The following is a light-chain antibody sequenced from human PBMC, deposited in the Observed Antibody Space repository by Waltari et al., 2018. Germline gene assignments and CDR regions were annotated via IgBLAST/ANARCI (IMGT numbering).Light chain of an antibody. CDR2: EVT. CDR1: STAVEGYDP. CDR3: SSYAGGSSLM. Sequence: QSALTQPPSASGSPGQSITISCTGISTAVEGYDPVFWYQQHPGKAPKLLTYEVTKRPSGVPDRFSGSKSDNTASLAVSGLQAEDEADYYCSSYAGGSSLMFGGGTKLTVL. J-gene: IGLJ3*02. V-gene: IGLV2-8*01.